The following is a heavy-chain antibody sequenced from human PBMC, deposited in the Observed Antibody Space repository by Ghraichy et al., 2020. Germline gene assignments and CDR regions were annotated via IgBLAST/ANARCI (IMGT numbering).Heavy chain of an antibody. CDR2: IYYSGST. CDR3: ARVGYSYGKGADY. D-gene: IGHD5-18*01. CDR1: GGSVSSGSYY. Sequence: LSLTCTVSGGSVSSGSYYWSWIRQPPGKGLEWIGYIYYSGSTNYNPSLKSRVTISVDTSKNQFSLKLSSVTAADTAVYYCARVGYSYGKGADYWGQGTLVTVSS. J-gene: IGHJ4*02. V-gene: IGHV4-61*01.